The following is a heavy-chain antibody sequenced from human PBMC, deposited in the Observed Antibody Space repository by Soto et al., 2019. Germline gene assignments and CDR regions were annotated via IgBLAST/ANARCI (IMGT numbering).Heavy chain of an antibody. D-gene: IGHD3-10*01. V-gene: IGHV4-4*02. J-gene: IGHJ4*02. Sequence: SETLSLTCAVSGGSISSSNWWSWVRQPPGKGLEWIGEIYHSGSTNYNPSLKSQVTISVDKSKNQFSLKLSSVTAADTAVYYCASSIRGVIPPGPVDYWGQGTLVTVSS. CDR1: GGSISSSNW. CDR3: ASSIRGVIPPGPVDY. CDR2: IYHSGST.